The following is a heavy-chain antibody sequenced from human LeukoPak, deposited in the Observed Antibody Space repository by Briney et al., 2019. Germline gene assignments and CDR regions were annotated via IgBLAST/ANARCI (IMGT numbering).Heavy chain of an antibody. CDR1: GVSISSSSYY. V-gene: IGHV4-39*01. Sequence: SETLSLTCTVSGVSISSSSYYWGWIRQPPGKGLEWIGSFYYSGSSYYNPSPRSRVTISVDTSKNQFSLRLSSVTAADTAVYFCARASNYFDILYWGQGTLVTVSS. J-gene: IGHJ4*02. D-gene: IGHD3-22*01. CDR2: FYYSGSS. CDR3: ARASNYFDILY.